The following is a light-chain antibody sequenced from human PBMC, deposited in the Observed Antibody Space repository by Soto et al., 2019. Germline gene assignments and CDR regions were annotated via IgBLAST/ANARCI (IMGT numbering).Light chain of an antibody. CDR3: QQSGSSFYT. Sequence: EIVLTQSPGTLSLSPGERANISCRASQSVSSAYLAWYQQIPGQAPRLLIYGASSRATGIPDRFSGSGPGKAFTLTISGLEPEDFALYYCQQSGSSFYTFGQGTKLEIK. V-gene: IGKV3-20*01. J-gene: IGKJ2*01. CDR1: QSVSSAY. CDR2: GAS.